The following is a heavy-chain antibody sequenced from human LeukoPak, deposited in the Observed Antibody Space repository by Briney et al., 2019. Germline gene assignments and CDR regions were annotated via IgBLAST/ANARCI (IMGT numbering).Heavy chain of an antibody. V-gene: IGHV4-30-4*01. CDR1: GGSISSGDYY. CDR3: ARGPKGQDAFDN. CDR2: IYYSGST. Sequence: PSQTLSLTCTVSGGSISSGDYYWSWIRQPPGKGLEWIGYIYYSGSTYYNPSLKSRVTISVDTYKNQFSLKLSSVTAADTAVYYCARGPKGQDAFDNWGQGTMVTVSS. J-gene: IGHJ3*02.